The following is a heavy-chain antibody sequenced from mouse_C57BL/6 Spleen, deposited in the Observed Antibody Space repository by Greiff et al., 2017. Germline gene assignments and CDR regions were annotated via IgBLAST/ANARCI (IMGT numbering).Heavy chain of an antibody. Sequence: QVQLQQPGTELVKPGASVKLSCKASGYTFTSYWMHWVKQRPGQGLEWIGNINPSNGGTNYNEKFKSKATLTVDKSSSTAYMQLSSLTYEDSAVYYCARTGGDGYIFAYWGQGTLVTVSA. CDR1: GYTFTSYW. CDR2: INPSNGGT. D-gene: IGHD2-3*01. CDR3: ARTGGDGYIFAY. J-gene: IGHJ3*01. V-gene: IGHV1-53*01.